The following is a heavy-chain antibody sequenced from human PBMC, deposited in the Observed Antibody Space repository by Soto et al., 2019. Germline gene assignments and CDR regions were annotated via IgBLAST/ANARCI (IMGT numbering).Heavy chain of an antibody. V-gene: IGHV1-18*01. J-gene: IGHJ5*02. CDR1: GYTFTSYG. CDR2: ISAYNGNT. D-gene: IGHD5-12*01. Sequence: ASVKVFCKASGYTFTSYGISWVRQAPGQGLEWMGWISAYNGNTNYAQKLQGRVTMTTDTSTSTAYMELRSLRSDDTAVYYCARDSGYDIPYQHWFDPWGQGTLVTVSS. CDR3: ARDSGYDIPYQHWFDP.